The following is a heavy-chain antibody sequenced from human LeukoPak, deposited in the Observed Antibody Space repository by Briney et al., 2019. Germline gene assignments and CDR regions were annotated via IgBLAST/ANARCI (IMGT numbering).Heavy chain of an antibody. CDR2: ISSSSYI. CDR1: GFTFSSYG. D-gene: IGHD3-3*01. J-gene: IGHJ6*02. CDR3: ARDYYDFWSGPRDV. Sequence: NPGRSLRLSCAASGFTFSSYGMHWVRQAPGKGLEWVSSISSSSYIYYADSVKGRFTISRDNAKNSLYLQMNSLRAEDTAVYYCARDYYDFWSGPRDVWGQGTTVTVSS. V-gene: IGHV3-21*01.